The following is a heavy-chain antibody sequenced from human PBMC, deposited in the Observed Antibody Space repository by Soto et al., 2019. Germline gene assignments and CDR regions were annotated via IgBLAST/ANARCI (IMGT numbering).Heavy chain of an antibody. CDR3: QAEDGIRATVPVSAFLLNRSSDL. Sequence: PDKGLEWVAVISNAGSNKYYADSVKGRFTICRDNSKNTLYLQMNSLRAEDMAVFFFQAEDGIRATVPVSAFLLNRSSDL. V-gene: IGHV3-30-3*01. J-gene: IGHJ2*01. CDR2: ISNAGSNK. D-gene: IGHD1-26*01.